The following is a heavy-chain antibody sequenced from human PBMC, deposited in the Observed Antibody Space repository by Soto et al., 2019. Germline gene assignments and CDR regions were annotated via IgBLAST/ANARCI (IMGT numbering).Heavy chain of an antibody. CDR1: GYTFSDYY. J-gene: IGHJ4*02. CDR3: ASHYDMWSGYLSPVDY. D-gene: IGHD3-3*01. V-gene: IGHV3-11*01. Sequence: QVQLVESGGDLVKPGGSLRLSCAASGYTFSDYYMSWIRQAPGKGLEWISYIDTSGTKIYYADSVKGRFTITRDNAKNSLYLEMNSLRDEATAVYYCASHYDMWSGYLSPVDYWGQGTLVTVSS. CDR2: IDTSGTKI.